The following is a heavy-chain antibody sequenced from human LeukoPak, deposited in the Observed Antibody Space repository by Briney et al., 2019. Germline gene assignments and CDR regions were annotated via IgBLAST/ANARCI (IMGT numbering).Heavy chain of an antibody. CDR1: GYTFTSYD. Sequence: ASVKVSCKAPGYTFTSYDINWVRQAPGQGLEWMGWMNPNSGNTGYAQKFQGRVTMTRNTSISTAYMELSSLRSEDTAVYYCARILAAGTPYYYYGMDVWGQGTTVTVSS. CDR2: MNPNSGNT. D-gene: IGHD6-13*01. V-gene: IGHV1-8*01. J-gene: IGHJ6*02. CDR3: ARILAAGTPYYYYGMDV.